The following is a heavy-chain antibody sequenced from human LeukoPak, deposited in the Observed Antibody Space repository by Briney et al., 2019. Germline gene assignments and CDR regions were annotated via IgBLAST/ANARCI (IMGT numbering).Heavy chain of an antibody. CDR2: ISGYTGDT. V-gene: IGHV1-18*01. CDR3: ASPDPYYYDSSGYSLDY. J-gene: IGHJ4*02. CDR1: GYTFPNYD. Sequence: AASVRVSCKTSGYTFPNYDIYWVRQAPGQGLECMGWISGYTGDTKYAQILQGRFTVTTDTSTSTAYMELRSLTYDDTAVYYCASPDPYYYDSSGYSLDYWGQGTLVTVSS. D-gene: IGHD3-22*01.